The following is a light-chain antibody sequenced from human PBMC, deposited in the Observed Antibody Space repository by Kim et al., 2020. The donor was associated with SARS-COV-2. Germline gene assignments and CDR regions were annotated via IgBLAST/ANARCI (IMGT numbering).Light chain of an antibody. Sequence: SYELTQPPSVSVSPGQTASITCSGDKLGDKYASWYHQKPGQSPVLVIYEDNKRPSGIPERFSGSNSGNTATLTISGTQAIDEADYYCQAWDSSTVVFGGGTQLTVL. CDR3: QAWDSSTVV. J-gene: IGLJ2*01. CDR2: EDN. V-gene: IGLV3-1*01. CDR1: KLGDKY.